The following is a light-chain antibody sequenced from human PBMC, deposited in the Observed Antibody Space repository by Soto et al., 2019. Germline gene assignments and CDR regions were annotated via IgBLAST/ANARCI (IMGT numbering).Light chain of an antibody. V-gene: IGLV3-21*02. CDR1: NIGSKS. CDR2: DDR. CDR3: QVWDSSSDHAV. Sequence: SYELTQPPSLSVAPGQTARITCGGDNIGSKSVHWYQQKPGQAPVLVVYDDRDRPSGIPERFSGSNSGNTATLTISRVEAGDEADYYCQVWDSSSDHAVFGGGTKLTVL. J-gene: IGLJ2*01.